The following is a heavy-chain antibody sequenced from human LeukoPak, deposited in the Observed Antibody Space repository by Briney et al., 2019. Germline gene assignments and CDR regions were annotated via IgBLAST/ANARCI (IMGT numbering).Heavy chain of an antibody. Sequence: SETLSLTCTVSGGSINSYYWSWIRQPPGKGLEWIGYIYYSGSTNYNPSLKSRVTISVDTSKNQFSLKLSSVTAADTAVYYCARDRNSGYEFDYWGQGTLVIVSS. J-gene: IGHJ4*02. V-gene: IGHV4-59*12. D-gene: IGHD5-12*01. CDR1: GGSINSYY. CDR2: IYYSGST. CDR3: ARDRNSGYEFDY.